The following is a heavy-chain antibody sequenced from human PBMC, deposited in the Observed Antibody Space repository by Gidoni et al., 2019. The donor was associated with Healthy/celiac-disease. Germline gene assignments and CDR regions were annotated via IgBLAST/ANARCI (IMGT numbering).Heavy chain of an antibody. J-gene: IGHJ4*02. CDR3: ARGRGPGGSYFDY. CDR1: GGSFSGYY. V-gene: IGHV4-34*01. D-gene: IGHD1-26*01. Sequence: QVQLQQWGAGLLKPSETLSLTCAVYGGSFSGYYWSWIRQPPGKGLEWIGEINHSGSTNYNPSLKSRVTISVDTSKNQFSLKLSSVTAADTAVYYCARGRGPGGSYFDYWGQGTLVTVSS. CDR2: INHSGST.